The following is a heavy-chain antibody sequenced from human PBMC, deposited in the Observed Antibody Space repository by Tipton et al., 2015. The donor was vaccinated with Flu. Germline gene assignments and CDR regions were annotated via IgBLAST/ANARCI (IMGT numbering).Heavy chain of an antibody. CDR2: VYASGST. D-gene: IGHD4-17*01. J-gene: IGHJ4*02. V-gene: IGHV4-4*07. CDR3: ASAPTMTTFFF. CDR1: GGSTSSFY. Sequence: TLSLTCTVSGGSTSSFYWSWIRQPAGKGLEWIGRVYASGSTKYNPSLKSRVTMSVDTSKNEFSLKLTSVTATDTAIYYCASAPTMTTFFFGGQGTLVTVSP.